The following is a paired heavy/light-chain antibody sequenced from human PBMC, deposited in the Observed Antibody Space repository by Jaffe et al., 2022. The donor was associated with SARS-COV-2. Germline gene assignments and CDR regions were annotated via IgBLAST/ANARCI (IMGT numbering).Light chain of an antibody. CDR1: ALPKQY. Sequence: SYELTQPPSVSVSPGQTARITCSGDALPKQYVYWYQQKAGQAPVVVIFKDSERPSGIPERFSGSSSGTTATLTISGVQAEDEADYYCQSTDNSGVYRGVFGAGTKLTVL. J-gene: IGLJ3*02. CDR3: QSTDNSGVYRGV. V-gene: IGLV3-25*03. CDR2: KDS.
Heavy chain of an antibody. J-gene: IGHJ6*03. V-gene: IGHV7-4-1*02. CDR3: ARGGYCTDTTCYFYMDV. CDR1: GYIFTSYS. CDR2: IHPNTGRP. Sequence: QVQLVQSGSEYKKPGVSVNVSCKASGYIFTSYSMHWVRQAPGQGLEWMGWIHPNTGRPTYAQGFTGRFVFSWDTSASTTYLQINSLKTEDTAVYFCARGGYCTDTTCYFYMDVWGKGTRVTVSS. D-gene: IGHD2-8*02.